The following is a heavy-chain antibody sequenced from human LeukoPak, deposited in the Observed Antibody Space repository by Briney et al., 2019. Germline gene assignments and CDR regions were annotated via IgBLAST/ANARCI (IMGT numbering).Heavy chain of an antibody. V-gene: IGHV3-23*01. CDR3: ARDWGDFGGDSESHHDYYYYGMDV. J-gene: IGHJ6*02. D-gene: IGHD4-23*01. CDR1: GFTFSSYA. Sequence: PGGSLRLSCAASGFTFSSYAMSWVRQAPGKGLEWVSAISGSGGSTYYADSVKGRFTISRDNSKNTLYLQMNSLRAEDTAVYYCARDWGDFGGDSESHHDYYYYGMDVWGQGTTVTVSS. CDR2: ISGSGGST.